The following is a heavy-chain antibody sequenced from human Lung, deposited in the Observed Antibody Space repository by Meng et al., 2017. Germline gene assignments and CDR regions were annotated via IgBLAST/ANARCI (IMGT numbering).Heavy chain of an antibody. CDR2: INHSGSS. J-gene: IGHJ4*02. V-gene: IGHV4-34*01. CDR1: GGSFSDYY. Sequence: QVQLQHGGGGVLKPSETLSLPCVVSGGSFSDYYWSWSRQPPGKGLEWIGEINHSGSSNYNPSPESRATISVDTSQNNLSLKLSSVTAADSAVYYCARGPTTMAHDFDYWGQGTLVTVSS. CDR3: ARGPTTMAHDFDY. D-gene: IGHD4-11*01.